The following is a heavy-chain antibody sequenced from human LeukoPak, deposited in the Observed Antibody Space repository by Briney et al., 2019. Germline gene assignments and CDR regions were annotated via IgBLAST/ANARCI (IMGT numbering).Heavy chain of an antibody. J-gene: IGHJ4*02. CDR2: INHSGST. CDR1: RGSFRGYY. D-gene: IGHD2-15*01. Sequence: PSETLSLTCAVYRGSFRGYYWSWIRQPPGKGLEWIGEINHSGSTNYNPSLKSRVTISVDTSKNQFSLKLSSVTAADTAVYYCARGVGRIEVVVADEAEGFDYWGQGTLVTVSS. CDR3: ARGVGRIEVVVADEAEGFDY. V-gene: IGHV4-34*01.